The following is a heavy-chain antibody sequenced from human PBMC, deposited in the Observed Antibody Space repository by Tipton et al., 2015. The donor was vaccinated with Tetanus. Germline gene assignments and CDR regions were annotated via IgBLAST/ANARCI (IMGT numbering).Heavy chain of an antibody. V-gene: IGHV4-59*08. Sequence: TLSLTCTVSGGSINNYYWSWIRQPPGKGLEWIGYVYYSGSTNYNPPLKSRVTISVDTSKNQFSLRLSSVTAADTAVYFCARHPPPYYYGSGSYLDYWGQGTPVSVSS. CDR3: ARHPPPYYYGSGSYLDY. CDR2: VYYSGST. CDR1: GGSINNYY. D-gene: IGHD3-10*01. J-gene: IGHJ4*02.